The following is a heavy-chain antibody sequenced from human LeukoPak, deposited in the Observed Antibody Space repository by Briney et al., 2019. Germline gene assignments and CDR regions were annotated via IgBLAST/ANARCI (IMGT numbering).Heavy chain of an antibody. CDR3: ARDLGGYNYGYSLDY. D-gene: IGHD5-18*01. CDR2: IYTSGST. V-gene: IGHV4-4*07. Sequence: TSETLSLTCTVPGGSISSYYWSWIRQPAGKGLEWIGRIYTSGSTSYNSSLKSRVTMSVDTSKNQFSLKLSSVTAADTAVYYCARDLGGYNYGYSLDYWGQGTLVSVSS. CDR1: GGSISSYY. J-gene: IGHJ4*02.